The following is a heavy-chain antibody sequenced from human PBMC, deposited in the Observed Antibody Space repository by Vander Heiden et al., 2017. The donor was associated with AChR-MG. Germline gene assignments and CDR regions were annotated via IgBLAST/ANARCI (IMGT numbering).Heavy chain of an antibody. D-gene: IGHD2-2*01. CDR2: ISGSGGST. Sequence: EVQLLESGGGLVQPGGSLRLPCAAPGFTFSSYAMGWVLQAPGKGLEWVAAISGSGGSTYYADSVKGRFTISRDNSKNTLYLQMNSLRAEDTAVYYCAKDAYDIVVVPAAMLYFDYWGQGTLVTVSS. J-gene: IGHJ4*02. CDR1: GFTFSSYA. V-gene: IGHV3-23*01. CDR3: AKDAYDIVVVPAAMLYFDY.